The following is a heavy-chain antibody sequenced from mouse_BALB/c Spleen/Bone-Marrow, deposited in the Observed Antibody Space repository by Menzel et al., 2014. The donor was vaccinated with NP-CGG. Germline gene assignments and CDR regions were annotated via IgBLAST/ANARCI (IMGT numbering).Heavy chain of an antibody. D-gene: IGHD1-3*01. CDR3: ARWGKGYFDV. J-gene: IGHJ1*01. CDR2: INPGNGRT. CDR1: GHNFISYW. V-gene: IGHV1S81*02. Sequence: QVQLQQSAVELVKPGASVKLSCKASGHNFISYWIHWVKQRPGQGLEWIGEINPGNGRTNYNEKFKNKATLTIDKSSSTAYMQLSRLTSEDSAVYYCARWGKGYFDVWGAGTTVTVSS.